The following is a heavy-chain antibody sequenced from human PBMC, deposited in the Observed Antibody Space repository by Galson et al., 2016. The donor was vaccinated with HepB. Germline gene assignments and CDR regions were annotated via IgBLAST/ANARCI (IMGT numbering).Heavy chain of an antibody. CDR2: ISSDGSKQ. J-gene: IGHJ2*01. Sequence: SLRLSCAASGFTFSNYGIHCVRQAPGKGLEWVAVISSDGSKQYYADSVKGRFTISRDNSKNTLYLQMNSLRPEDTAVYYCARDVAVVARTSRYFDLWGRGTLVTVPS. D-gene: IGHD2-15*01. CDR3: ARDVAVVARTSRYFDL. CDR1: GFTFSNYG. V-gene: IGHV3-30*03.